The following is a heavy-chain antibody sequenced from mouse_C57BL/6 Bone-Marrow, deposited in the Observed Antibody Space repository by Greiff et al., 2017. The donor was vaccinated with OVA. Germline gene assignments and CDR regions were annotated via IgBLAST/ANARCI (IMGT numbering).Heavy chain of an antibody. CDR3: TTDDDYDLGRFAY. CDR1: GFNIKDDY. J-gene: IGHJ3*01. CDR2: IDPENGDT. V-gene: IGHV14-4*01. Sequence: EVQLQQSGAELVRPGASVKLSCTASGFNIKDDYMHWVKQRPEQGLEWIGWIDPENGDTEYASKFQGKATITADKSSSTAYLQLSSLTSEDTAVYYCTTDDDYDLGRFAYWGQGTLVTVSA. D-gene: IGHD2-4*01.